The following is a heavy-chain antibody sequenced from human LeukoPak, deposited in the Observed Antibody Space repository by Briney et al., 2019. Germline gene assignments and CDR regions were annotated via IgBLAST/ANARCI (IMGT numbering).Heavy chain of an antibody. CDR2: IIPIVGAA. D-gene: IGHD3-10*01. V-gene: IGHV1-69*05. Sequence: SVKVSCKASGGTFSNYAVSWVRQAPGQGLEWMGWIIPIVGAANYAQKFQGRVTMTRDMSTSTVYMELSSLRSEDTAVYYCAREAVPVGSGIKLWGQGTLVTVSS. J-gene: IGHJ4*02. CDR1: GGTFSNYA. CDR3: AREAVPVGSGIKL.